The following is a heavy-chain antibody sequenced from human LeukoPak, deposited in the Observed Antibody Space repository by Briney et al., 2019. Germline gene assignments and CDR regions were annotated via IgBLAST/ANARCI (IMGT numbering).Heavy chain of an antibody. J-gene: IGHJ3*02. Sequence: GGSLRLSCAASGFTVSTNYMSWVRQAPGKGLEWVSVIYSADSTYYADSVKGRFTISRDNSKNTLYLQMNSLRAEDTAVYYCARLPAARLISGAFDIWGQGTMVTVSS. V-gene: IGHV3-53*01. CDR2: IYSADST. CDR3: ARLPAARLISGAFDI. D-gene: IGHD1-20*01. CDR1: GFTVSTNY.